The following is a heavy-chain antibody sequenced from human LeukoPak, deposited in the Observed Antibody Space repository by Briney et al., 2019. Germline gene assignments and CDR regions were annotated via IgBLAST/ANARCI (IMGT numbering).Heavy chain of an antibody. CDR1: GYTLTSYY. J-gene: IGHJ2*01. CDR2: INPGGGSP. Sequence: GASVKVSCKASGYTLTSYYMHWVRQAPGQGLEWMGIINPGGGSPTYAQKFQGRVIMTSDTSTSTVHMELSSLRSEDTAVYYCARDQSGVHFDLWGRGTLVTVSS. V-gene: IGHV1-46*01. CDR3: ARDQSGVHFDL. D-gene: IGHD7-27*01.